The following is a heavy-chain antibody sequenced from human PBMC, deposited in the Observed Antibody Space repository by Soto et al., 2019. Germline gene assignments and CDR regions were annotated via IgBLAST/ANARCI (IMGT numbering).Heavy chain of an antibody. CDR2: ISVSGGSK. V-gene: IGHV3-23*01. D-gene: IGHD6-13*01. CDR1: GFTFSSYA. Sequence: GGSLRLSCAASGFTFSSYAMSWVRQAPGKGLEWVSTISVSGGSKYYGDSVKGRFTISRDNAKNTLYLQMNSLRAEDTAVYYCAKVRQQQLVRLDAFDIWGQGTMVTVSS. J-gene: IGHJ3*02. CDR3: AKVRQQQLVRLDAFDI.